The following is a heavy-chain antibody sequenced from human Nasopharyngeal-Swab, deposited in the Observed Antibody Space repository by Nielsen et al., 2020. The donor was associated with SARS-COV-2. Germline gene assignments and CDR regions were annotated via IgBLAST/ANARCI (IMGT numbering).Heavy chain of an antibody. CDR1: GFTFSSYA. J-gene: IGHJ4*02. CDR2: ISYDGSNK. D-gene: IGHD3-16*01. Sequence: GESLKISCAASGFTFSSYAMPWVRQAPGKGPEWVAVISYDGSNKYYADSVKGRFTISRDNSKNTLYLQMNSLRAEDTAVYYCAREADEGLAYFDYWGQGTLVTVSS. V-gene: IGHV3-30-3*01. CDR3: AREADEGLAYFDY.